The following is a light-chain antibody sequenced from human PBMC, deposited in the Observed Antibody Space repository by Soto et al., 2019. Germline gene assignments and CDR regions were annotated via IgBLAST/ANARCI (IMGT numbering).Light chain of an antibody. CDR2: DVN. Sequence: QSALTQPRSVSGSPGQSVTISCTGTSSDVGAYTYVTWYQQHPDKAPELMIYDVNKRPSGVPDRFSGSKSGNTASLTISGLQAEDEADYYCCSYASRLALLFGGGTKLTVL. CDR1: SSDVGAYTY. J-gene: IGLJ2*01. CDR3: CSYASRLALL. V-gene: IGLV2-11*01.